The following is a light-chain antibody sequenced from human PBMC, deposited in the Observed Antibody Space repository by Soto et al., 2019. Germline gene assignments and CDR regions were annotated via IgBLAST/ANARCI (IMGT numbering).Light chain of an antibody. J-gene: IGKJ2*01. CDR2: AAS. CDR3: QQSYSPPYT. V-gene: IGKV1-39*01. CDR1: RTITSY. Sequence: DIQMTQPPSPRSAPVEARVTTTVRASRTITSYLNWYQQKPGKAPKFLIYAASSLQSGVPSRFSGSGSGTDFILTISSLQPEDFAAYFCQQSYSPPYTFGQGTQLEIK.